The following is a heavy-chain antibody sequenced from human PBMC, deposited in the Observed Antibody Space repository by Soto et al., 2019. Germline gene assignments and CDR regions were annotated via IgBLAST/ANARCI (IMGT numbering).Heavy chain of an antibody. D-gene: IGHD7-27*01. V-gene: IGHV1-69*02. CDR1: GGTFSSYT. CDR3: SRWGPDAIDI. CDR2: IIPVLGIA. J-gene: IGHJ3*02. Sequence: QVQLVQSGAEVKKPGSSVKVSCKASGGTFSSYTISWVRQAPGQGLEWMGRIIPVLGIANYAQKVQGRVTITADKSTSTAYMELSSLRSEDTAGYYCSRWGPDAIDIWGQGTMGTVSS.